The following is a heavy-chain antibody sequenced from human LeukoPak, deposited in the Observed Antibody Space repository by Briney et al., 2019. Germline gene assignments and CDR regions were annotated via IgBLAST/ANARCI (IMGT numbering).Heavy chain of an antibody. Sequence: ASVKVSCKASGYTFTGYYMHWVRQAPGQGLEWMGWINPNSGGTNYAQKFQGRATMTRDTSISTAYMELSRLRSDDTAVYYCARADYVWGSYRYSYWGQGTLVTVSS. CDR1: GYTFTGYY. V-gene: IGHV1-2*02. CDR2: INPNSGGT. D-gene: IGHD3-16*02. J-gene: IGHJ4*02. CDR3: ARADYVWGSYRYSY.